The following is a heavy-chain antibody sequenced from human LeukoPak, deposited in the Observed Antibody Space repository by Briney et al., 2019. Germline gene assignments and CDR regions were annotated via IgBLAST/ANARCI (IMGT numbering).Heavy chain of an antibody. V-gene: IGHV3-48*03. CDR1: GFTFNNYE. CDR3: AELGITMIGGV. Sequence: PGGSLRLSCAASGFTFNNYEMNWVRQAPGKGLEWVAYISQGGSTKKYTDSVKGRFTISRDNAENSLYLQLSSLRAEDTAVYYCAELGITMIGGVWGKGTTVTISS. D-gene: IGHD3-10*02. J-gene: IGHJ6*04. CDR2: ISQGGSTK.